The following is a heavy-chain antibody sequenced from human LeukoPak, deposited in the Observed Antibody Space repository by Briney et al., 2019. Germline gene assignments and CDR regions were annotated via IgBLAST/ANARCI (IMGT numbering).Heavy chain of an antibody. CDR1: GFTVSSNY. D-gene: IGHD5-18*01. CDR2: ISGSGGST. CDR3: AKDLPQTLGYSYGFIDY. V-gene: IGHV3-23*01. J-gene: IGHJ4*02. Sequence: PGGSLRLSCAASGFTVSSNYMSWVRQAPGKGLEWVSAISGSGGSTYYADSVKGRFTISRDNSKNTLYLQMNSLRAEDTAVYYCAKDLPQTLGYSYGFIDYWGQGTLVTVSS.